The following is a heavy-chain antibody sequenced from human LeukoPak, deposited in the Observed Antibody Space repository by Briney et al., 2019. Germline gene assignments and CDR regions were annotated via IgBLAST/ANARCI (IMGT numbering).Heavy chain of an antibody. CDR1: GLTFSSYA. J-gene: IGHJ4*02. V-gene: IGHV3-23*01. Sequence: GGSLRLSCAASGLTFSSYAMSWVRQAPGKGLDWVSTISGTGGSTYYGDSVKGRFTISRDNSKNTLYVQMNSLRAEDTAVYFCAKAPRKTVAGLSGSDFWGQGTRVTVSS. CDR2: ISGTGGST. D-gene: IGHD6-19*01. CDR3: AKAPRKTVAGLSGSDF.